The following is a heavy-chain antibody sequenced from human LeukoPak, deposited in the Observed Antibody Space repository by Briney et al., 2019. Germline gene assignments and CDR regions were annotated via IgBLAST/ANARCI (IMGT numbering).Heavy chain of an antibody. D-gene: IGHD6-6*01. CDR3: ATDRGSSRTRWFDP. CDR2: FDPEDGET. CDR1: GYTLTELS. Sequence: ASVKVSCKVSGYTLTELSMHWVRQAPGKGLEWMGGFDPEDGETIYAQKFQGRVTMTEDTSTDTAYMELSSLRSEDTAVYYCATDRGSSRTRWFDPWGQGTLVTVSS. V-gene: IGHV1-24*01. J-gene: IGHJ5*02.